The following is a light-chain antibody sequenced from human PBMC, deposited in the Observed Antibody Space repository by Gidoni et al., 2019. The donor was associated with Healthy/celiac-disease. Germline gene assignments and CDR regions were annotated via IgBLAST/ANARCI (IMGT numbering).Light chain of an antibody. Sequence: DIQLIQSPSFLSASVGDRVTITCRASQGISSYLAWYQQKPGKAPKLLIYAASTLQSGVPSRCIGSGSGTEFTLTISSLQPEDFATYYCQQLNSYPSITFGQGTRLEIK. J-gene: IGKJ5*01. CDR3: QQLNSYPSIT. CDR1: QGISSY. CDR2: AAS. V-gene: IGKV1-9*01.